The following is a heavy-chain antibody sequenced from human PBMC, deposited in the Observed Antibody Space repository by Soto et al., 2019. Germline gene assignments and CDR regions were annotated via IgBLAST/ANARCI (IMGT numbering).Heavy chain of an antibody. V-gene: IGHV4-39*01. J-gene: IGHJ5*02. CDR1: GASISVHSYY. Sequence: SEALSLTCTVSGASISVHSYYWTWIRQPPGKGLELIGISYYSGTTYLNPSLKSRATISLETSKNQFSLRLTSVTAADTAIYYCTRRYNWNANYFYXWGPGAMVTVSX. CDR3: TRRYNWNANYFYX. CDR2: SYYSGTT. D-gene: IGHD1-20*01.